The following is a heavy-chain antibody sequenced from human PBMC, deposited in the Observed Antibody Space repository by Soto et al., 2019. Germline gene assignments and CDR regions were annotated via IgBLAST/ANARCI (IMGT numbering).Heavy chain of an antibody. CDR3: AGEGCSAGSCENWFDP. Sequence: VASVKVSCKASGYTFTGYYMHWVRQAPGQGLEWMGWINPNSGGTNYAQKFQGWVTMTRDTSISTAYMELSRLRSDDTAVYYCAGEGCSAGSCENWFDPWGQGTLITVSS. D-gene: IGHD2-15*01. CDR1: GYTFTGYY. CDR2: INPNSGGT. V-gene: IGHV1-2*04. J-gene: IGHJ5*02.